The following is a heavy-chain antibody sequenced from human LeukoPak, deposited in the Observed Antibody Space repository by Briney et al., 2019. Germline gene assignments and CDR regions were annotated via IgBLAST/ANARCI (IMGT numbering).Heavy chain of an antibody. D-gene: IGHD6-19*01. CDR3: ASSFYGSGGDYYYMDV. Sequence: SETLSLTCTVSGGSISSYYWSWIRQPPGKGLEWIGYIYYSGSTNYNPSLKSRVTISVDTSKNQFSLKLSSVTAADTAVYYCASSFYGSGGDYYYMDVWGKGTTVTVSS. CDR2: IYYSGST. J-gene: IGHJ6*03. CDR1: GGSISSYY. V-gene: IGHV4-59*01.